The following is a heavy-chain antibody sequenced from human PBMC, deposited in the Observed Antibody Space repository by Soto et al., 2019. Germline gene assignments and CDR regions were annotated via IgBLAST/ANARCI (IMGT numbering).Heavy chain of an antibody. V-gene: IGHV3-30*18. CDR1: GFTFSSYD. CDR2: ISYNGSNK. Sequence: GGSLRLSCAASGFTFSSYDMHWVRQAPGKGLESVALISYNGSNKYYADSVKGRFTISRDNSKSTLYLQMNSLRAEDTAIYYCAKDRRSSGWHLGYFDYWGQGTLVTVPS. CDR3: AKDRRSSGWHLGYFDY. J-gene: IGHJ4*02. D-gene: IGHD6-19*01.